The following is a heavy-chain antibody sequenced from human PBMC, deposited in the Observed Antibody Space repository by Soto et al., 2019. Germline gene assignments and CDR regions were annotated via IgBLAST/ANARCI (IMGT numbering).Heavy chain of an antibody. V-gene: IGHV6-1*01. Sequence: SQTLSLTCAISGDSVSSNSAAWNWIRQSPSRGLEWLGRTYYRSKWYNDYAVSVKSRITINPDTSKNQFSLQLNSVTPEDTAVYYCAKDWGLSGSYPPHYQYYYYYGMDVWGQGTTVTVSS. CDR2: TYYRSKWYN. CDR3: AKDWGLSGSYPPHYQYYYYYGMDV. J-gene: IGHJ6*02. D-gene: IGHD1-26*01. CDR1: GDSVSSNSAA.